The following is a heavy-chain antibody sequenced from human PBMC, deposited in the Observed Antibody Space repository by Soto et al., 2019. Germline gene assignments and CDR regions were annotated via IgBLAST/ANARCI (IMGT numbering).Heavy chain of an antibody. Sequence: QVQLVQSGAEVKKPGASVKVSCKASGYTFTSYAMHWVRQAPGQRLEWMGWINAGNGNTKYSQKFQGRVTITRDTSASKAYMERSSLRAEETAVYYCAREGIAAAGPDYWGQGTLVTGSS. CDR1: GYTFTSYA. CDR2: INAGNGNT. CDR3: AREGIAAAGPDY. V-gene: IGHV1-3*01. D-gene: IGHD6-13*01. J-gene: IGHJ4*02.